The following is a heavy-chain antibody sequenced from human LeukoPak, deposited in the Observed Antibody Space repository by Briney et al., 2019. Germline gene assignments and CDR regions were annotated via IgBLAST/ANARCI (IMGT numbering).Heavy chain of an antibody. V-gene: IGHV4-59*01. Sequence: PSETLSLTCTVSGGSISSYYWSWIRQPPGKGLEWIGYIYYSGSTNYNPSLKSRVTISVDTSKDQFSLKLSSVTAADTAVYYCARGGIVAPNWFDPWGQGTLVTVSS. J-gene: IGHJ5*02. CDR3: ARGGIVAPNWFDP. CDR2: IYYSGST. CDR1: GGSISSYY. D-gene: IGHD1-26*01.